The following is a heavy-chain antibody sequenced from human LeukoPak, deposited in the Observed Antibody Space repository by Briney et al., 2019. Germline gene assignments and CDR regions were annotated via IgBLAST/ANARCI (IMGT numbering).Heavy chain of an antibody. Sequence: PSETLSLTCTVSGGSISSSSYYWGWIRQPPGKGLEWIGSIYYAGNTYYNPSLKSRVTISVDTSKNLFSLTLSSVTAADTAVYYRARVAGSSESGYLHPWGQGTLVTVSS. CDR2: IYYAGNT. D-gene: IGHD6-13*01. CDR3: ARVAGSSESGYLHP. V-gene: IGHV4-39*01. J-gene: IGHJ1*01. CDR1: GGSISSSSYY.